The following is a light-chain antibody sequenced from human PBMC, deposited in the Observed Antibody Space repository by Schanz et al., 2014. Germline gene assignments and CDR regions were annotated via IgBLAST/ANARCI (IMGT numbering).Light chain of an antibody. Sequence: QSALTQPASVSGSPGQSITISCTETSSDVGGYNYVSWYQQLPGKAPKLMIYDVSNRPSGVSNRFSGSKSGNTASLTISGLQAEDEADYYCCSYASSSTYLFGTGTKLTVL. J-gene: IGLJ1*01. V-gene: IGLV2-14*01. CDR2: DVS. CDR1: SSDVGGYNY. CDR3: CSYASSSTYL.